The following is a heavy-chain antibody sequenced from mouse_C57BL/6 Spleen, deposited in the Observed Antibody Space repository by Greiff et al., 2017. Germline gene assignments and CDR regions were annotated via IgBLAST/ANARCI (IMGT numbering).Heavy chain of an antibody. CDR1: GYTFTDYE. Sequence: QVQLQQSGAELVRPGASVTLSCKASGYTFTDYEMHWVKQTPVHGLEWIGAIDPETGGTAYNQKFKGKAILTADKSSSTAYMELRSLTSEDSAVYYCTRYYYDYTWFAYWGQGTLVTVSA. J-gene: IGHJ3*01. CDR3: TRYYYDYTWFAY. CDR2: IDPETGGT. V-gene: IGHV1-15*01. D-gene: IGHD2-4*01.